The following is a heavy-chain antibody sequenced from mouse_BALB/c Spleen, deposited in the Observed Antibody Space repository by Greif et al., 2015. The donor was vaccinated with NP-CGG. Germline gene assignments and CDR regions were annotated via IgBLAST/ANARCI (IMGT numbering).Heavy chain of an antibody. CDR3: ARSMITTGFAY. CDR2: ISSGSSTI. Sequence: EVNVVESGGGLVQPGGSRKLSCAASGFTFSSFGMHWVRQAPEKGLEWVAYISSGSSTIYYADTVKGRFTISRDNPKNTLFLQMTSLRSEDTSMYYCARSMITTGFAYWGQGTLVTVSA. D-gene: IGHD2-4*01. V-gene: IGHV5-17*02. CDR1: GFTFSSFG. J-gene: IGHJ3*01.